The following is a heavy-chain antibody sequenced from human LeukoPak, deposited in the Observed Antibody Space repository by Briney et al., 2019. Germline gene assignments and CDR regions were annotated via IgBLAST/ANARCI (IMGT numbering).Heavy chain of an antibody. Sequence: SVKDSCKASGGTFSSYAISWVRQAPGQGLEWMGGIIPIFGTTNYAQKFLGRVTITADESTSTAYMDLSSLRSEDTAVYYCASPRLMGIAAAGGSFDQWGQGTLVTVPS. CDR2: IIPIFGTT. CDR3: ASPRLMGIAAAGGSFDQ. CDR1: GGTFSSYA. D-gene: IGHD6-13*01. V-gene: IGHV1-69*13. J-gene: IGHJ4*02.